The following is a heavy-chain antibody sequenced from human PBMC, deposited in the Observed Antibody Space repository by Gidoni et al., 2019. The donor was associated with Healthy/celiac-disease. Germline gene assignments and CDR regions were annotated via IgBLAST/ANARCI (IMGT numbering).Heavy chain of an antibody. CDR1: GYTLTELS. CDR3: ATDERHDFWSGYAGLGY. D-gene: IGHD3-3*01. J-gene: IGHJ4*02. V-gene: IGHV1-24*01. CDR2: FDPEEGET. Sequence: QVQLVQSGAEVKKPGASVKVSCKVSGYTLTELSMHWVRQAPGKGLAGMGGFDPEEGETIYAQKFQGRVTMTEDTSTDTAYMELSSLRSEDTAVYYCATDERHDFWSGYAGLGYWGQGTLVTVSS.